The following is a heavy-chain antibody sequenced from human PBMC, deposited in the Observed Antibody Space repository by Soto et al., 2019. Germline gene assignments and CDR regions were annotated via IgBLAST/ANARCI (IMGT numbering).Heavy chain of an antibody. CDR1: EFTFSNYA. CDR3: AEDGTVLRFLEWLLYLDH. V-gene: IGHV3-30*18. CDR2: ISYDERNK. J-gene: IGHJ4*02. D-gene: IGHD3-3*01. Sequence: GGSLRLSCAASEFTFSNYAMHWVRQAPGKGLEWVAVISYDERNKYYADSVKGRFTISRDNSKHTLYLQMDSLRTEDTAVYYCAEDGTVLRFLEWLLYLDHWGQGTLVTVSS.